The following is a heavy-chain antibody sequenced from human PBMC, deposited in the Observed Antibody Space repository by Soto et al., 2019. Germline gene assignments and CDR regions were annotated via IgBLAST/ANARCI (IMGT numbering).Heavy chain of an antibody. V-gene: IGHV3-48*03. D-gene: IGHD2-15*01. CDR2: ISSSGSTI. J-gene: IGHJ5*02. CDR1: GFTFSSYE. Sequence: GGSLRLSCAASGFTFSSYEMNWVRQAPGKGLEWVSYISSSGSTIYYADSVKGRFTISRDNAKNSLYLQMNSLRAEDTAVYYCARASARAPPLHSSPAPWGQGTLLTVSS. CDR3: ARASARAPPLHSSPAP.